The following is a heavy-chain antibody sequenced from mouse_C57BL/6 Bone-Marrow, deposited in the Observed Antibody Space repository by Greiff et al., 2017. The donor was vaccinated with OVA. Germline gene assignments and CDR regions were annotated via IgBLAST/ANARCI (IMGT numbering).Heavy chain of an antibody. D-gene: IGHD2-1*01. CDR1: GFSLTSYG. CDR3: ARKGDRIYYCNYNDAMDY. J-gene: IGHJ4*01. V-gene: IGHV2-2*01. Sequence: QVQLKESGPGLVQPSQSLSITCTVSGFSLTSYGVHWVRQSPGKGLEWLGVIWSGGSTDYNAAFISRLSISKDNTKSQVFFKMNRLQADDTAIYYCARKGDRIYYCNYNDAMDYWGQGTSVTVSS. CDR2: IWSGGST.